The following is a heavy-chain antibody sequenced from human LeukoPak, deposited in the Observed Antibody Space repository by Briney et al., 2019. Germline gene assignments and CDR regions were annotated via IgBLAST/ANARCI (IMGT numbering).Heavy chain of an antibody. Sequence: ASVKVSCKASGYTFTDHYIHWMRQAPGQGPEWMGWIYPKSGGTNSAQKFQGRVTLTRDTSISTTYMELTGLRSDDTAVYYWARIAGSGSLNWFDRWGQGTLVTVSS. CDR2: IYPKSGGT. CDR1: GYTFTDHY. J-gene: IGHJ5*02. V-gene: IGHV1-2*02. CDR3: ARIAGSGSLNWFDR. D-gene: IGHD3-10*01.